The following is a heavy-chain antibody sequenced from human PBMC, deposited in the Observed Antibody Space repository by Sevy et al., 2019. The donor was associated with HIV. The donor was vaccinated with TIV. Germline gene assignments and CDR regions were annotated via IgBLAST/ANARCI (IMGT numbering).Heavy chain of an antibody. CDR3: ARGGDSSGYHFDY. CDR2: IYHRGST. J-gene: IGHJ4*02. V-gene: IGHV4-4*02. D-gene: IGHD3-22*01. CDR1: GGSISSSNW. Sequence: SETLSLTCAVSGGSISSSNWWSWVRQPPGKGLEWIGEIYHRGSTNYNPSLKSRVTISVDKSKNQFSLKLSSVTAADTAVYYCARGGDSSGYHFDYWGQGSLVTVSS.